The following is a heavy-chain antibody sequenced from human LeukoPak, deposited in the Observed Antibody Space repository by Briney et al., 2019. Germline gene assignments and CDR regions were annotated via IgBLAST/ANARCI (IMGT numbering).Heavy chain of an antibody. Sequence: PGRSLRLSCAASGFTFSSYAMQWVRHHPSRGREWVAVISYDGNNKYYADSAKDRFTIHRDNSKNTLYLQMNSLRAEDTAVYYCAREFLEGYFDWLLSGFDYWGQGTLVTVSS. CDR2: ISYDGNNK. CDR3: AREFLEGYFDWLLSGFDY. V-gene: IGHV3-30-3*01. J-gene: IGHJ4*02. D-gene: IGHD3-9*01. CDR1: GFTFSSYA.